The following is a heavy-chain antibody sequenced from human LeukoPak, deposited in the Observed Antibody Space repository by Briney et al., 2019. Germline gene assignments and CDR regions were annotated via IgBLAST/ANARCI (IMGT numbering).Heavy chain of an antibody. J-gene: IGHJ6*02. D-gene: IGHD2-21*02. CDR1: GGSISGSNW. V-gene: IGHV4-4*02. CDR2: IYHSGST. Sequence: SETLSLTCAVSGGSISGSNWWSWVRQPPGKGLEWIGEIYHSGSTNYNPSLKSRVTISVDKSKNQFSLKLSSVTAADTAVYYCARLRLAYCGGDCPPDPRDDYYYYGMDVWGQGTTVTVSS. CDR3: ARLRLAYCGGDCPPDPRDDYYYYGMDV.